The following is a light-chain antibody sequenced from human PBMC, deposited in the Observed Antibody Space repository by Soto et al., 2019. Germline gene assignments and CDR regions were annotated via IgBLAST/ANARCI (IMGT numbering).Light chain of an antibody. Sequence: EIVLTRSPGTLSLSPGERATLSCRASQRVSSSYLAWYQQKPGQAPRLLIYGVSSRATGIPDRFSGSGSETDFTVTISRLEPEDFALYYCQQYGSTPQTFGQGTRLEIK. J-gene: IGKJ5*01. V-gene: IGKV3-20*01. CDR2: GVS. CDR3: QQYGSTPQT. CDR1: QRVSSSY.